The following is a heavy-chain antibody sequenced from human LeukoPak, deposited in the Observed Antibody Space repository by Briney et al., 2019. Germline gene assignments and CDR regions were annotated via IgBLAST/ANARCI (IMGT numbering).Heavy chain of an antibody. J-gene: IGHJ5*02. Sequence: SETLSLTCTVSGGSISSSSYYWGWIRQPPGKGLEWIGSIYYSGSTYYNPSLKSRVTIPVDTSKNPFSLKLSSVTAADTAVYYCARDGDAGYCSSTSCYYNWFDPWGQGTLVTVSS. D-gene: IGHD2-2*01. CDR3: ARDGDAGYCSSTSCYYNWFDP. V-gene: IGHV4-39*07. CDR2: IYYSGST. CDR1: GGSISSSSYY.